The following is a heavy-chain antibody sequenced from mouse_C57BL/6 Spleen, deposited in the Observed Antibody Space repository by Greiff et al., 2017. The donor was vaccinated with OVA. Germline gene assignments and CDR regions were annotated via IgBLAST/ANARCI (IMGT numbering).Heavy chain of an antibody. V-gene: IGHV1-53*01. CDR2: INPSNGGT. CDR1: GYTFTSYW. Sequence: QVQLQQPGTELVKPGASVKLSCKASGYTFTSYWMHWVKQRPGQGLEWIGNINPSNGGTNYNEKFKSKATLTGDKSSSTAYMQLSSLTSEDSAVYYCAREPITTVVRRYFDVWGTGTTVTVSS. CDR3: AREPITTVVRRYFDV. D-gene: IGHD1-1*01. J-gene: IGHJ1*03.